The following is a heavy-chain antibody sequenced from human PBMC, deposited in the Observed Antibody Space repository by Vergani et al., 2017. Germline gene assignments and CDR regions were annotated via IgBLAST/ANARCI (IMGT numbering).Heavy chain of an antibody. CDR1: GFTFGDYA. CDR2: IRSKAYGGTT. D-gene: IGHD6-6*01. J-gene: IGHJ6*03. V-gene: IGHV3-49*03. CDR3: TRDRRSIAARLYNYYYYMDV. Sequence: EVQLVESGGGLVQPGRSLRLSCTASGFTFGDYAMSWFRQAPGKGLEWVGFIRSKAYGGTTEYAASVKGRFTISRDDSKSIAYLQMNSLKTEDTAVYYCTRDRRSIAARLYNYYYYMDVWGKGP.